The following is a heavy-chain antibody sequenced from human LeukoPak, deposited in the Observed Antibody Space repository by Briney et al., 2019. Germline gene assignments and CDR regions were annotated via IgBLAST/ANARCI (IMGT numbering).Heavy chain of an antibody. CDR3: AKDKNKRNFDY. Sequence: GGSLRLSCAASGFTFSRYAMSWVRQAPGKGLEGVSAISGRGGRSYYADSVQGRFTISRDNSKNTLYLQMNSLRAEDTAVYYCAKDKNKRNFDYWGQGTLLTVSS. D-gene: IGHD2/OR15-2a*01. CDR2: ISGRGGRS. V-gene: IGHV3-23*01. CDR1: GFTFSRYA. J-gene: IGHJ4*02.